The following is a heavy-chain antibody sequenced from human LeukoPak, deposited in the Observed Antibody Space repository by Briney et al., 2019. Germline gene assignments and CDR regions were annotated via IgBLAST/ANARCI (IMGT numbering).Heavy chain of an antibody. CDR1: GFTFTNYW. Sequence: GGSLRLSCAASGFTFTNYWMSWVRQAPGKGLEWVADIKADGSEKFYVDSVKGRFTISRDNAKNSLYLQMNSLRAEDTAVYYCARESSVVRGVITDFDYWGQGTLVTVSS. CDR2: IKADGSEK. D-gene: IGHD3-10*01. CDR3: ARESSVVRGVITDFDY. J-gene: IGHJ4*02. V-gene: IGHV3-7*01.